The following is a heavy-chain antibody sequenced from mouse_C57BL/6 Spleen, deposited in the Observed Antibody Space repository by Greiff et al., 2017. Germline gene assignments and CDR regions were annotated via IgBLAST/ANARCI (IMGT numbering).Heavy chain of an antibody. V-gene: IGHV1-61*01. CDR2: IYPSDSET. CDR1: GYTFTSYW. CDR3: AYYRDWYFDV. Sequence: VQLQQPGAELVRPGSSVKLSCKASGYTFTSYWMDWVKQRPGQGLEWIGNIYPSDSETHYNQKFKDKATLTVDKSSSTAYMQLSSLTSEDSAVYYCAYYRDWYFDVWGTGTTVTVSS. J-gene: IGHJ1*03. D-gene: IGHD2-14*01.